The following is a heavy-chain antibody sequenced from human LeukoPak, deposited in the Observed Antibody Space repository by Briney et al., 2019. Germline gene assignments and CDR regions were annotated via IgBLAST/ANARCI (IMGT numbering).Heavy chain of an antibody. CDR1: GYTFTSYY. Sequence: ASVKVSCKASGYTFTSYYMHWVRQAPGQGLEWMGIINPSGGSTSYAQKFQGRVTMTRDTSTSTVYMELSSLRSEDTAVYYCARATPRYSNAVLRYFDLFDYWGQGTLVTVSS. CDR3: ARATPRYSNAVLRYFDLFDY. CDR2: INPSGGST. J-gene: IGHJ4*02. V-gene: IGHV1-46*01. D-gene: IGHD3-9*01.